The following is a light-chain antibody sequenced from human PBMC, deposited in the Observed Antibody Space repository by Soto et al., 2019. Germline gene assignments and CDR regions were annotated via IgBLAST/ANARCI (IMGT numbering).Light chain of an antibody. CDR3: QQYGSSLWT. V-gene: IGKV3-20*01. CDR1: KSVSSSY. Sequence: EIVFTHSPATLSSALGETVTVSVRGSKSVSSSYLAWYQQKPGKAPRLLIYGASSRESGIPERFSGSGSGTDFTLTISRLEPEDFAVYYCQQYGSSLWTFGQGTKVDIK. J-gene: IGKJ1*01. CDR2: GAS.